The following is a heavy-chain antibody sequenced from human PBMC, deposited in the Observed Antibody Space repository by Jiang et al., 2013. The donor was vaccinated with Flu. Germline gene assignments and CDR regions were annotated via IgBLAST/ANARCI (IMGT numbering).Heavy chain of an antibody. CDR1: GYNFSGEA. D-gene: IGHD3-22*01. CDR2: ISGGNGNT. V-gene: IGHV1-3*01. Sequence: GAEVKKPGAPVKVSCKVSGYNFSGEALHWVRQAPGQTLEWLGWISGGNGNTKYSQSLQGRVTITRDTSASIGYMELRSLRSEDTALYYCASSPENSGFYYIPFDYWGQGTLVVVSS. CDR3: ASSPENSGFYYIPFDY. J-gene: IGHJ4*02.